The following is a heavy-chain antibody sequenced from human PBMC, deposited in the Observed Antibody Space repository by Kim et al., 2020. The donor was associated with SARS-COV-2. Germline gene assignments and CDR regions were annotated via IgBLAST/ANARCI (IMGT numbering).Heavy chain of an antibody. D-gene: IGHD5-18*01. CDR1: GGTFSSYA. J-gene: IGHJ6*02. CDR3: AGDHTAMAHEHYYYSYGMDV. CDR2: IIPIFGTA. V-gene: IGHV1-69*13. Sequence: SVKVSCKASGGTFSSYAISWVRQAPGQRLEWMGGIIPIFGTANYAQKFQGRVTITADESTSTAYMELSSLRSEDTAVYYCAGDHTAMAHEHYYYSYGMDVWGPGTTVTVSS.